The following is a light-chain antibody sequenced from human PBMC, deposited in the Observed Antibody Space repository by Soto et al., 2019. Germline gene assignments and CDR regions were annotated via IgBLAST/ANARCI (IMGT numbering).Light chain of an antibody. Sequence: DIQLTQSPSSLSASLGDRVTITCQAREDITIHLNWYQHKPGRAPNLLIYAASNLETGVPSRISGSGSGTDFTLTINSLQPEDVATYYCQQFNKFPYTFGQGTKLEIK. CDR1: EDITIH. CDR3: QQFNKFPYT. V-gene: IGKV1-33*01. J-gene: IGKJ2*01. CDR2: AAS.